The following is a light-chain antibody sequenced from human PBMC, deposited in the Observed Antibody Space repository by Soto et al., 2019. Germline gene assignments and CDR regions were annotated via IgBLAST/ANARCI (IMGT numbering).Light chain of an antibody. CDR3: QQLNTYLPLT. CDR1: QGISNF. CDR2: GVS. J-gene: IGKJ4*01. V-gene: IGKV1-9*01. Sequence: IQLTQSPSSLSASVGDRVTITCRASQGISNFLAWYQQKPGKAPKLLIYGVSTLQSGAPSRFSGSGSGTDFTLTISSLQPEDFATYYCQQLNTYLPLTFGGGTQVDIK.